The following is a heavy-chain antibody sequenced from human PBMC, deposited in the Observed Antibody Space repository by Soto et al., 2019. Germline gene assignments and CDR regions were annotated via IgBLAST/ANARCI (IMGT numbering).Heavy chain of an antibody. D-gene: IGHD2-2*01. CDR3: ASLYCSSTSCSPWYYYGMDV. Sequence: GGSLRLSCAAAGFTFSSYSMNWVRQAPGKGLEWVSSISSSSYIYYADSVKGRFTISRDNAKNSLYLQMNSLRAEDTAVYYCASLYCSSTSCSPWYYYGMDVWGQGTTVTVSS. CDR1: GFTFSSYS. J-gene: IGHJ6*02. CDR2: ISSSSYI. V-gene: IGHV3-21*01.